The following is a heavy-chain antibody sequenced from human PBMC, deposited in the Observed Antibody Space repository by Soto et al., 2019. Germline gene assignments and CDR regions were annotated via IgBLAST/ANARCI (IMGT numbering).Heavy chain of an antibody. J-gene: IGHJ4*02. CDR1: GFAFNTYA. D-gene: IGHD6-13*01. CDR3: ARDHRSLLLTIAPPGTRFDY. Sequence: QVQLVESGGGVVQPGRSLRLSCAASGFAFNTYAMHCVRQTPGKGLEWVALISNDGSNEYYAVAVKGRFTSSRDNSKNTLYMEMNSVRREERTLYYCARDHRSLLLTIAPPGTRFDYWGQGTLVTVSS. V-gene: IGHV3-30*04. CDR2: ISNDGSNE.